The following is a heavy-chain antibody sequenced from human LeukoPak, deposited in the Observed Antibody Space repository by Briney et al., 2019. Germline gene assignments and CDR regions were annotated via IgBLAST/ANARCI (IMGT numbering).Heavy chain of an antibody. V-gene: IGHV4-39*01. CDR1: GGSISSSSYY. J-gene: IGHJ4*02. Sequence: KPSETLSLTCTVSGGSISSSSYYWGWIRQPPGKGLEWIGSIYYSGSTYYNPSLKSRVTISVDTSRSQFSLKLSSVTAADTAVYYCARHCLHDYDYVWGSYRLDYWGQGTLVTVSS. CDR2: IYYSGST. D-gene: IGHD3-16*02. CDR3: ARHCLHDYDYVWGSYRLDY.